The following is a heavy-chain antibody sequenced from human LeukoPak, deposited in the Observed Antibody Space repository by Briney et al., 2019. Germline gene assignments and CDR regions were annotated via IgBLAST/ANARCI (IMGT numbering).Heavy chain of an antibody. CDR3: AKGSYYDSSGSFYFDY. Sequence: PGRSLRLSCAASGFTFSSYAMHWVRQAPGKGLEWVAVISYDGSNKYYADSVKGRFTISRDNSKNTLYLQVNSLGTEDTAAYYCAKGSYYDSSGSFYFDYWGQGTLVTVSS. D-gene: IGHD3-22*01. V-gene: IGHV3-30-3*01. J-gene: IGHJ4*02. CDR1: GFTFSSYA. CDR2: ISYDGSNK.